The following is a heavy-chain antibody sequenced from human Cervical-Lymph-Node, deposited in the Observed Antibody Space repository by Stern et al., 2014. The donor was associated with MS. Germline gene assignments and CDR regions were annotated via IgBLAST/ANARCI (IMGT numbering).Heavy chain of an antibody. D-gene: IGHD6-19*01. CDR2: MNPNRVST. V-gene: IGHV1-8*01. CDR1: GYTFTSYD. J-gene: IGHJ5*01. Sequence: QEQLGQSGAEVKKPGASVKVSCKVSGYTFTSYDIHWVRQTAGHGLEWLGWMNPNRVSTGYGQKFQGRITMTGDTSTRTAYLELRSLRSDDTAVYYCARGLVTYSSGWFDFWGQGTQVSVSS. CDR3: ARGLVTYSSGWFDF.